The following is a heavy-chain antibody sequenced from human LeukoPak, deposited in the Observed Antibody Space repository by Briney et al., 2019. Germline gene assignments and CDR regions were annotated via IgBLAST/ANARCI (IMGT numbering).Heavy chain of an antibody. J-gene: IGHJ3*02. CDR3: ARRCSGGSCERPDAFDI. Sequence: RASVKVSCKASGYTFTSYGISWVRQAPGQGLEWMGWISAYNGNTNYAQKLQGRDTMTTDTSTSTAYMELRSLRSDDTAVYYCARRCSGGSCERPDAFDIWGQGTMVTVSS. CDR2: ISAYNGNT. D-gene: IGHD2-15*01. V-gene: IGHV1-18*04. CDR1: GYTFTSYG.